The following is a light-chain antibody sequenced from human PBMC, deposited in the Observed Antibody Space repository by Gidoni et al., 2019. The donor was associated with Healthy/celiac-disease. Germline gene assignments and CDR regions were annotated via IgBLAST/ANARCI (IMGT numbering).Light chain of an antibody. V-gene: IGKV1-39*01. CDR2: AAS. J-gene: IGKJ1*01. CDR1: QSISSH. Sequence: DIQMTQSPSSLSASVGDRVTITCRASQSISSHLNWYQQKPGKAPKLLIYAASSLQSGVPSRFSGSGSGTDFTLTISSLQPEDFATYYCQQCYSTPGTFGQGTKVEIK. CDR3: QQCYSTPGT.